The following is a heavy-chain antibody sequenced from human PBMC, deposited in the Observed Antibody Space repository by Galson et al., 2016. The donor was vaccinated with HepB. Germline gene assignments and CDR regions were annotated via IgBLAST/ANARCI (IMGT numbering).Heavy chain of an antibody. CDR2: TYSGGDT. V-gene: IGHV3-53*01. J-gene: IGHJ4*02. CDR1: GFTVSSTY. Sequence: SLRLSCAASGFTVSSTYMSWVRQAPGKGLEWVSVTYSGGDTYYADSVKGRFTISRDNSKNTLNLQMNSLRAEDTAVYYCATDSPHSSSWGSHWGQGTLVTVSS. D-gene: IGHD6-13*01. CDR3: ATDSPHSSSWGSH.